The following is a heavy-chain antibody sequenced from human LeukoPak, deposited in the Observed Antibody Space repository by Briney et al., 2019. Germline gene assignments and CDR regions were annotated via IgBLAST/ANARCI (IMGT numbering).Heavy chain of an antibody. Sequence: ASVKVSCKASGYTFTGYYMHWVRQAPGQGLEWMGWINPNSGGTNYAQKFQGWVTMTRDTSISTAYMELSRLRSDDTAVYYCATEHGSGGYRDGWFDPWGQGTLVTVSS. J-gene: IGHJ5*02. CDR2: INPNSGGT. CDR1: GYTFTGYY. V-gene: IGHV1-2*04. D-gene: IGHD3-10*01. CDR3: ATEHGSGGYRDGWFDP.